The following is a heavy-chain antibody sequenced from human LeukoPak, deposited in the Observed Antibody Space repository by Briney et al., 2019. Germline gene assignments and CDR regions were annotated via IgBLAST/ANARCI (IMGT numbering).Heavy chain of an antibody. J-gene: IGHJ4*02. CDR3: ARDSSSWYYDY. Sequence: GGSLRLSYAASGFTFSSYWMHWVRQAPGKGLVWVSCIKSDGSSTTYADSVKGRFTISRDNAKNTLHLQMNSLGAEDTAVYYCARDSSSWYYDYWGQGTLVTVSS. V-gene: IGHV3-74*03. D-gene: IGHD6-13*01. CDR1: GFTFSSYW. CDR2: IKSDGSST.